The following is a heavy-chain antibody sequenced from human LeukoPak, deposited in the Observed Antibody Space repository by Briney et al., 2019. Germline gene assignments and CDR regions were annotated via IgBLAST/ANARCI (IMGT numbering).Heavy chain of an antibody. D-gene: IGHD5-24*01. J-gene: IGHJ4*02. Sequence: SQTLSLTCSVSGGSISGGSYYWNWIRQPAGKGLEWIGRIYTSGSTSYNPSLKSRLTISLDSSKSQFSLKLSSVTAADTAVYYCARATWPLTAVFDYWGQGILVTVSS. CDR1: GGSISGGSYY. CDR2: IYTSGST. CDR3: ARATWPLTAVFDY. V-gene: IGHV4-61*02.